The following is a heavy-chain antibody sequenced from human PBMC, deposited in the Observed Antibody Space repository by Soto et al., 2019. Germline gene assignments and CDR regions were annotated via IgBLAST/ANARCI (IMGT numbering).Heavy chain of an antibody. CDR2: IYYSGST. CDR3: AREGHPGVDFWCGYPRDYYYYYFIDV. J-gene: IGHJ6*03. Sequence: PSETLSLTCTVSGGSISSYYWSWIRQPPGKGLEWIGYIYYSGSTNYNPSLKSRVTISVDTSKNQFSLKLSSVTAADTAVYYCAREGHPGVDFWCGYPRDYYYYYFIDVWGKRTTVTVSS. D-gene: IGHD3-3*01. V-gene: IGHV4-59*01. CDR1: GGSISSYY.